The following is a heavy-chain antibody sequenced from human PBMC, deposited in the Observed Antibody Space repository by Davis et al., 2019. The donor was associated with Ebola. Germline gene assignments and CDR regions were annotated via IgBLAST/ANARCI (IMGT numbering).Heavy chain of an antibody. CDR2: ISSSSSTT. Sequence: PGGSLRLSCAASGFTFSTYSMTWVRQAPGKGLEWVSYISSSSSTTQYADSVKGRFTISRDNAKNSLYLQMNSLRAEDTAVYYCARGNGYIVVVPAASLTSDYYGMDVWGKGTTVTVSS. D-gene: IGHD2-2*01. J-gene: IGHJ6*04. V-gene: IGHV3-48*04. CDR1: GFTFSTYS. CDR3: ARGNGYIVVVPAASLTSDYYGMDV.